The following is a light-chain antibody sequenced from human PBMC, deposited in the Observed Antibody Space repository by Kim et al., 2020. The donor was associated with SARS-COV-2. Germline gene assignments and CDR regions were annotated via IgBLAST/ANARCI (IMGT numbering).Light chain of an antibody. CDR1: QRISVW. J-gene: IGKJ5*01. V-gene: IGKV1-12*01. CDR3: QQANTFPIT. Sequence: ASLGDRVTITCRASQRISVWLAWYQQKPGKAPKLLIYAASTLRSGVPSRFSGSGSGTDFTLTITSLQPDDSATYYCQQANTFPITFGQGTRLEIK. CDR2: AAS.